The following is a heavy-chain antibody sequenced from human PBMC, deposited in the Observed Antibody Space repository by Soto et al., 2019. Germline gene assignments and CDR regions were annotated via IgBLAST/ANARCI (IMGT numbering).Heavy chain of an antibody. CDR1: GYSFTSYW. CDR2: IYPGDSDT. V-gene: IGHV5-51*01. CDR3: ARFFSVSYTSYYYYYGMDV. J-gene: IGHJ6*02. Sequence: PGESLKISCKGSGYSFTSYWIGWVRQMPGKGLEWMGIIYPGDSDTRYSPSFQGQVTISADKSISTAYLQWSSLKASDTAMYYCARFFSVSYTSYYYYYGMDVSGQGTTVSVSS. D-gene: IGHD1-26*01.